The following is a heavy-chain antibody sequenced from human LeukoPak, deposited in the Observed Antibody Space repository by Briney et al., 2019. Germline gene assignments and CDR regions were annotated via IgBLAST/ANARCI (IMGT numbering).Heavy chain of an antibody. D-gene: IGHD6-19*01. CDR2: INTSGST. CDR1: GDSISSSY. Sequence: SETLSLTCTVSGDSISSSYWGWIRQPAGKGLEWIGRINTSGSTYYSPSLKSRVTMSVDTSTNQFSLKLSFVTAADTAMYYCARVRLGRGLDYWGQGTLVTVSS. V-gene: IGHV4-4*07. J-gene: IGHJ4*02. CDR3: ARVRLGRGLDY.